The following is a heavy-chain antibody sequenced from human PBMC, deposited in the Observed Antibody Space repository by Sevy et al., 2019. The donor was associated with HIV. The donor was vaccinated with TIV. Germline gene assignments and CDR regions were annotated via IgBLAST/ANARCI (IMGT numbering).Heavy chain of an antibody. CDR1: GITFSTSG. D-gene: IGHD2-15*01. CDR3: ARDSARVIVPTAGFDS. V-gene: IGHV3-30*03. CDR2: ISYHGRDK. Sequence: GGSLRLSCVVSGITFSTSGMHWVRQAPGKGLEWVAVISYHGRDKFYADSVKGRFTISRDNSKNTLNLEMNSLRVEDTALYFCARDSARVIVPTAGFDSWGQGVLVTVSS. J-gene: IGHJ5*01.